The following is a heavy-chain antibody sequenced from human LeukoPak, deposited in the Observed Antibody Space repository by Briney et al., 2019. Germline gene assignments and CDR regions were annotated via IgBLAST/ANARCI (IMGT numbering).Heavy chain of an antibody. V-gene: IGHV3-7*01. CDR2: INLEGSQK. CDR1: GFTFSNYW. D-gene: IGHD2-15*01. CDR3: VRDRGYCTGGTCYSVFDY. Sequence: PGGSLRLSCAAPGFTFSNYWMNWVRQAPGRGLEWVATINLEGSQKYYVDSVKGRFTISRDTAKSSLYLQMNSLRAEDTAVYYCVRDRGYCTGGTCYSVFDYWGQGAPVTVSS. J-gene: IGHJ4*02.